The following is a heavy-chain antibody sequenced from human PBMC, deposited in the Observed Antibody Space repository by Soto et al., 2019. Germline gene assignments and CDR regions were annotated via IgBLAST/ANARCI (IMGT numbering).Heavy chain of an antibody. J-gene: IGHJ3*02. CDR3: AKELGTIYYYDSSGYYAFDI. Sequence: GGSLRLSCAASGFTVGSHAMSWVRQAPGKGLEWVSAISGSGGSTYYADSVKGRFTISRDNSKNTLYLQMNSLRAEDTAVYYCAKELGTIYYYDSSGYYAFDIWGQGTMVTVSS. V-gene: IGHV3-23*01. D-gene: IGHD3-22*01. CDR2: ISGSGGST. CDR1: GFTVGSHA.